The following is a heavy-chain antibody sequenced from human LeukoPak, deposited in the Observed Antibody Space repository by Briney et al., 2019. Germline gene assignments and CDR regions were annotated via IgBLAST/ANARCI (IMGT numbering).Heavy chain of an antibody. V-gene: IGHV3-33*01. CDR1: GFTFSSYG. CDR2: IWYDGSNK. D-gene: IGHD1-26*01. CDR3: ARDRIGSIVGATAEFDY. Sequence: GGSLRLSCAASGFTFSSYGMHWVRQAPGKGLEWVAVIWYDGSNKYYADSVKGRFTISRDNSKNTLCLQMNSLRAEDTAVYYCARDRIGSIVGATAEFDYWGQGTLLTVSS. J-gene: IGHJ4*02.